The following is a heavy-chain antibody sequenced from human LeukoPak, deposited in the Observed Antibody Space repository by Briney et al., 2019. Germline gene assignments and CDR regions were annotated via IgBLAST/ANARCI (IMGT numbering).Heavy chain of an antibody. CDR2: ISGSGGST. V-gene: IGHV3-23*01. CDR1: GFTFSSYA. Sequence: GGPLRLSCAASGFTFSSYAMSWVRQAPGKGLEWVSAISGSGGSTYYADFVKGLFTIPRDNSKNTLYLQMNSLRAEDTAVYYCARDAREYQLLFAGWFDPWGQGTLVTVSS. D-gene: IGHD2-2*01. J-gene: IGHJ5*02. CDR3: ARDAREYQLLFAGWFDP.